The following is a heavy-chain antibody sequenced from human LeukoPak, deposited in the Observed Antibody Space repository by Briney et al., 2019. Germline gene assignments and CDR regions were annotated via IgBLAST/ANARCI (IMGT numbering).Heavy chain of an antibody. Sequence: PGGSLRLSCAASGFTFSDYYMSWIRQAPGKGLEWVSYISSSGSTIYYADSVKGRFTISRDNAKNSLYLQMNSLRAEDTAAYYCASLGLIAVAGTDDYWGQGTLVTVSS. V-gene: IGHV3-11*01. CDR1: GFTFSDYY. CDR3: ASLGLIAVAGTDDY. CDR2: ISSSGSTI. J-gene: IGHJ4*02. D-gene: IGHD6-19*01.